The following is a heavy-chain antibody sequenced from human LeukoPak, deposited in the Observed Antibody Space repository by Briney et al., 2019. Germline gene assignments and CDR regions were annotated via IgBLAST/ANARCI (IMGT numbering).Heavy chain of an antibody. J-gene: IGHJ6*03. Sequence: GASVKVSCKASGYTFTSYGISWVRQAPGQGLEWMGWTSAYNGNTNYAQKLQGRVTMTTDTSTSTAYMELRSLRSDDTAVYYCARDGSSWYYYYYYMDVWGKGTTVTVSS. D-gene: IGHD6-13*01. CDR3: ARDGSSWYYYYYYMDV. V-gene: IGHV1-18*01. CDR2: TSAYNGNT. CDR1: GYTFTSYG.